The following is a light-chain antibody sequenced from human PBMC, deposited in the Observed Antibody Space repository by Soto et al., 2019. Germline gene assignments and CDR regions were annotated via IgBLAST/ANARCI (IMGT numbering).Light chain of an antibody. CDR2: AAS. CDR3: QQYGSSPRT. Sequence: EIVLTQSPGTLSLSPGDRATLSCRTSQSVPYNYLAWYRQIPGQTRRLLIYAASSRPGGIPDRFSGSGSGTDFTLTISRLEPEDFAVYYCQQYGSSPRTFGQGTKVEIK. J-gene: IGKJ2*01. V-gene: IGKV3-20*01. CDR1: QSVPYNY.